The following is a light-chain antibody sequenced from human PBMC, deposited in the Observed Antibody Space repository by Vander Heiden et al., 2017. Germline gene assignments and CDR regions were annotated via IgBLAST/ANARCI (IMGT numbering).Light chain of an antibody. Sequence: IQMTQSPSTLSASVGDRVTITCRASQSISSWLAWYQQKPGKAPKLLIYKASSLESGVPSRFSGSGSGTEFTLTISSLQPDDFATYYCQQYNNAWTFGQGTKVEIK. CDR1: QSISSW. V-gene: IGKV1-5*03. CDR2: KAS. J-gene: IGKJ1*01. CDR3: QQYNNAWT.